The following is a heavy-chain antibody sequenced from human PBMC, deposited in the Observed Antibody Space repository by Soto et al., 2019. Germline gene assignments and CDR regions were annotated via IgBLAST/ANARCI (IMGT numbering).Heavy chain of an antibody. Sequence: ASVKVSCKASGYTFSSYYMNWVRQAPGQGLEWLGMINPSGGYTTYAQRFLGRVTMTSDTSTSTVHMELGSLTSEDTAVYYCARVGGIVVVTAQYDHWGQGTLVNVSS. CDR3: ARVGGIVVVTAQYDH. CDR2: INPSGGYT. D-gene: IGHD2-21*02. V-gene: IGHV1-46*03. CDR1: GYTFSSYY. J-gene: IGHJ4*02.